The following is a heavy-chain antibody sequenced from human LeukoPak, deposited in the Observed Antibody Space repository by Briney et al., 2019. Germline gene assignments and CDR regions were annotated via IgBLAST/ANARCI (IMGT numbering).Heavy chain of an antibody. CDR3: AASLRGYSYGYQVY. J-gene: IGHJ4*02. V-gene: IGHV3-21*01. Sequence: GGSLRLSCAPSGFTFNIYSKNCVRQAPGEALEWVSSICSSSSYIYYADSVKGRFTISRDNAKNSLYLQMNSLRAEDTAVYYCAASLRGYSYGYQVYWGQGTLVTVSS. D-gene: IGHD5-18*01. CDR2: ICSSSSYI. CDR1: GFTFNIYS.